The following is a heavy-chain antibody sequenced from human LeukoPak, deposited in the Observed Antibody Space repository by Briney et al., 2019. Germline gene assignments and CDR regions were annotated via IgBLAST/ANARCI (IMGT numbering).Heavy chain of an antibody. V-gene: IGHV3-30*03. D-gene: IGHD3-22*01. CDR1: GFTFSSYG. CDR2: ISYDGSNK. Sequence: GGSLRLSCAASGFTFSSYGMHWVRQAPGKGLEWVAVISYDGSNKYYADSVKGRFTISRDNSKNTLYLQMNSLRAEDTAVYYCARDFGHYYDSSGYYYWGQGTLVTVSP. J-gene: IGHJ4*02. CDR3: ARDFGHYYDSSGYYY.